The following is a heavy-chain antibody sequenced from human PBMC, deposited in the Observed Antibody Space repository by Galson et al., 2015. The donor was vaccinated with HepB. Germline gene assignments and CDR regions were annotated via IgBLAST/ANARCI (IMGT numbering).Heavy chain of an antibody. V-gene: IGHV4-4*02. CDR1: GGSISSSNW. CDR2: IYHSGST. Sequence: LSLTCAVSGGSISSSNWWSWVRQPPGKGLEWIGEIYHSGSTNYNPSLKSRVTISVDKSKNQFSLKLSSVTAADTAVYYCARYRSLRRDGYNHHDAFEIWGQGTMVTVSS. CDR3: ARYRSLRRDGYNHHDAFEI. J-gene: IGHJ3*02. D-gene: IGHD5-24*01.